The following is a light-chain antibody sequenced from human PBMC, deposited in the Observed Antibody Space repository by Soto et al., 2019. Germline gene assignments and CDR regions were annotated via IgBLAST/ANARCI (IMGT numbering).Light chain of an antibody. V-gene: IGKV3-20*01. Sequence: EIVLTQSPGTLSLSPGDRATLSCRASQSVSSNFLAWYQQKPGQAPRLLIYAASSRATGIPDRFSGSGSGTDFTLTVSRLEPEDFVVYYCQQYGISPWTFGQGTKVEIK. J-gene: IGKJ1*01. CDR3: QQYGISPWT. CDR1: QSVSSNF. CDR2: AAS.